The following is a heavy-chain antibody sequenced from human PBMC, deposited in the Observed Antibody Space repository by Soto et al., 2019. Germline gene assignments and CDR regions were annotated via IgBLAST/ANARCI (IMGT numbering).Heavy chain of an antibody. D-gene: IGHD2-15*01. CDR3: APLSVSLSGPYGIHV. Sequence: ASETLSLTCSVSGYSVTSSDHYWAWIRQPPGKGLEWIGSMFYSGLTYYNPSLKSRVTLSVDTSKNQFSVRLNSVTAADTAVYYCAPLSVSLSGPYGIHVWGQGTTVTVSS. V-gene: IGHV4-39*01. CDR2: MFYSGLT. CDR1: GYSVTSSDHY. J-gene: IGHJ6*02.